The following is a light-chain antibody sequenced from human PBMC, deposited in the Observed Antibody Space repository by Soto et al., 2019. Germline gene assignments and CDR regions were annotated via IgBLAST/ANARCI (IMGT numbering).Light chain of an antibody. CDR3: QSYDSSLTTLV. V-gene: IGLV1-40*01. J-gene: IGLJ1*01. CDR2: GDN. Sequence: QSVLTQPPSVSGAPGQRVAISCTGSSSNIGAEYDVHWYQQLPGTAPKRLIYGDNNRPSGVPDRFSGSKSGTSASLAITGLQPEDEADYYCQSYDSSLTTLVFXTGTKDTVL. CDR1: SSNIGAEYD.